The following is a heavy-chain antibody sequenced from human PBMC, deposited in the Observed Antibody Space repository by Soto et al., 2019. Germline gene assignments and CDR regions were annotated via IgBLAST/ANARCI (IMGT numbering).Heavy chain of an antibody. CDR2: ISSSSSTI. CDR3: ARGPPYYDFWSGYSPFDY. J-gene: IGHJ4*02. V-gene: IGHV3-48*02. CDR1: GFTFSSYS. Sequence: PGGSLRLSCAASGFTFSSYSMNWVRQAPGKGLEWVSYISSSSSTIYYADSVKGRFTISRDNAKNSLYLQMNSLRDEDTAVYYCARGPPYYDFWSGYSPFDYWGQGTLVTVSS. D-gene: IGHD3-3*01.